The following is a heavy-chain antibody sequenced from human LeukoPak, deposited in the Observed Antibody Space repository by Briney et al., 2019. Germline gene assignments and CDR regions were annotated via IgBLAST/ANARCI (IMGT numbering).Heavy chain of an antibody. V-gene: IGHV4-39*01. J-gene: IGHJ4*02. D-gene: IGHD1-1*01. CDR1: GASISSITYY. Sequence: PSQTLSLTCTVSGASISSITYYWSWIRQPPGKGLEWIGTINYNGNTYYTPSFKSRVTISEDTSKNQFSLKLTSVTAADTAVYYCAGREVGTMSDYWGQGILVTVSS. CDR2: INYNGNT. CDR3: AGREVGTMSDY.